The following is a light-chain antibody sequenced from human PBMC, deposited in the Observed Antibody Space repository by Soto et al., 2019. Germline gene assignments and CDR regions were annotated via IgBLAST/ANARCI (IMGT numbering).Light chain of an antibody. CDR3: QQYVSSPFT. CDR1: QSVSSSY. J-gene: IGKJ3*01. Sequence: EIVLTQSPGTLSLSPGERATLSCRASQSVSSSYLAWYQQKPGQAPRLLIYGASSRATGIPDRFSGSGSGTDFPLTISSLEPEDFAVYYCQQYVSSPFTFGPGTKVDIK. CDR2: GAS. V-gene: IGKV3-20*01.